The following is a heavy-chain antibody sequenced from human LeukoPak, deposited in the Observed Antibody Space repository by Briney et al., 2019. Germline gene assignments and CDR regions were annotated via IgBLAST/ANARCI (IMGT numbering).Heavy chain of an antibody. Sequence: SETLSLTCTVSGGSISSYYWSWIRQPPGKGLEWIGYIYYSGSTNYNPSLKSRVTISVDTSKNQFSLKLSSVTAADTAVYYCARGIGIPPFDGWFDPWGQGTLVTVSS. CDR1: GGSISSYY. CDR3: ARGIGIPPFDGWFDP. D-gene: IGHD3-10*01. V-gene: IGHV4-59*01. J-gene: IGHJ5*02. CDR2: IYYSGST.